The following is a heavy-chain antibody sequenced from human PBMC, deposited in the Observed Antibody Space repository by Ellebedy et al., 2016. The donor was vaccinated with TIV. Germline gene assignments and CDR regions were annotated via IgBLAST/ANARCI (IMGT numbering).Heavy chain of an antibody. Sequence: SETLSLTCTVSGGSIFSYYWTWIRQPPGKGLEWIGYIYYSGSTNYNPSLKSRVTISVDTSKNQFSLKLSSVTAADTAVYYCARVDQLLLGMDVWGQGTTVTVSS. V-gene: IGHV4-59*01. CDR3: ARVDQLLLGMDV. D-gene: IGHD2-2*01. J-gene: IGHJ6*02. CDR2: IYYSGST. CDR1: GGSIFSYY.